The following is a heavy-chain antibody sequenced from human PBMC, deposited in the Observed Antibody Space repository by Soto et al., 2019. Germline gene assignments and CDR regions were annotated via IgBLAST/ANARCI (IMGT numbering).Heavy chain of an antibody. D-gene: IGHD5-18*01. Sequence: EVQLVESGGGLVKPGGSLRLSCAASGFTCSSYSMNWVRQAPGKGLEWVSSISSSSSYIYYADSVKGRFTISRDNAXHALYLQKNSLRAEDTAVYYCARDQPGYSYGYGLGYWGQGTLVTVSS. CDR1: GFTCSSYS. CDR3: ARDQPGYSYGYGLGY. V-gene: IGHV3-21*01. CDR2: ISSSSSYI. J-gene: IGHJ4*02.